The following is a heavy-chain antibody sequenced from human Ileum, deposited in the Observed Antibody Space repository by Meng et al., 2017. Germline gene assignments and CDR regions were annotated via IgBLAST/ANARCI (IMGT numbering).Heavy chain of an antibody. CDR1: GFTFATYA. CDR3: THPLIVGAANALDI. Sequence: GGSLRLSCVASGFTFATYAMNWVRQAPGKGLEWVANINQDTSSRDYVASVKGRFTISRDNAKNSLYLQMNSLRIEDTAVYYCTHPLIVGAANALDIWGPGTMVTVSS. D-gene: IGHD1-26*01. V-gene: IGHV3-7*01. J-gene: IGHJ3*02. CDR2: INQDTSSR.